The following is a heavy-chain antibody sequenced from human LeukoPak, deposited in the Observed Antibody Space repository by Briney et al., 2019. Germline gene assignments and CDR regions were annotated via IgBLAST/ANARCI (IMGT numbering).Heavy chain of an antibody. CDR2: ISSSSSYT. CDR1: GFTLSSYA. J-gene: IGHJ4*02. Sequence: GGSLRLSCTVSGFTLSSYAMHWIRQAPGKGLGWVSYISSSSSYTNYADSVKGRFTISRDNAKNSLYLQMNSLRAEDTAVYYCARAKRYSYLDYWGQGTLVTVSS. CDR3: ARAKRYSYLDY. D-gene: IGHD5-18*01. V-gene: IGHV3-11*05.